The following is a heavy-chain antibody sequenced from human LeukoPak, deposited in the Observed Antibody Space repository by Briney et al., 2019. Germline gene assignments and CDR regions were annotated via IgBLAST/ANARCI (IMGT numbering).Heavy chain of an antibody. CDR2: ISSSSSYI. CDR1: GFTFSSYS. D-gene: IGHD2-2*01. V-gene: IGHV3-21*01. CDR3: ARDSPPVVPAAMAYMDV. J-gene: IGHJ6*03. Sequence: PGGSLRLSCAASGFTFSSYSMNWVRQAPGKGLEWVSSISSSSSYIYYADSVRGRFTISRDNAKNSLYLQMNSLRAEDTAVYYCARDSPPVVPAAMAYMDVWGKGTTVTVSS.